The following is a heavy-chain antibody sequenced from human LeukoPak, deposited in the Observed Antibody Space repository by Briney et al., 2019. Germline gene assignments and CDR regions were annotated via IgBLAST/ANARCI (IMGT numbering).Heavy chain of an antibody. D-gene: IGHD1-26*01. CDR1: GFTFDDYA. V-gene: IGHV3-23*01. CDR2: ISGSGGST. J-gene: IGHJ4*02. CDR3: AKDLVGASGFDY. Sequence: PGGSLRLSCAASGFTFDDYAMHWVRQAPGKGLEWVSAISGSGGSTYYADSVKGRFTISRDNSKNTLYLQMNSLRAEDTAVYYCAKDLVGASGFDYWGQGTLVTVSS.